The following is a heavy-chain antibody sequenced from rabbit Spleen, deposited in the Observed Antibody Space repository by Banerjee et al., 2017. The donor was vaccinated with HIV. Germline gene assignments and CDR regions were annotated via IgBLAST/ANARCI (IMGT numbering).Heavy chain of an antibody. CDR3: ARAGEGGDGYLNL. Sequence: QSLEESGGDLVKPGASLTLTCTASGVSFSSSSYMCWVRQAPGKGLEWIACIDTGSSGGTKYASWAKGRFTISRTSSTTVTLQMASLTVADTATYFCARAGEGGDGYLNLWGPGTLVTVS. CDR2: IDTGSSGGT. CDR1: GVSFSSSSY. J-gene: IGHJ4*01. D-gene: IGHD5-1*01. V-gene: IGHV1S40*01.